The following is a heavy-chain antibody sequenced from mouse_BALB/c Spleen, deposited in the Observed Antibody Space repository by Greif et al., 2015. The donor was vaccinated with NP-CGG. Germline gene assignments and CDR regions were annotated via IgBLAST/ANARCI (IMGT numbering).Heavy chain of an antibody. V-gene: IGHV14-3*02. CDR3: ASHLTTVVAYYYAMDY. D-gene: IGHD1-1*01. J-gene: IGHJ4*01. CDR2: IDPANGNT. Sequence: VQLQQSGAELVKPGASVKLSCTASGFNIKDTYMHWVKQRPDQGLEWIGRIDPANGNTKYDPKFQGKATITADTSSNTAYLQLSSLTSEDTAVYYCASHLTTVVAYYYAMDYWGQGTSVTVSS. CDR1: GFNIKDTY.